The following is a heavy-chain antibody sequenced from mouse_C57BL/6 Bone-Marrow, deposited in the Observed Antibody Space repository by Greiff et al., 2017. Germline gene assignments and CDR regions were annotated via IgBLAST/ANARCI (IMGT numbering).Heavy chain of an antibody. V-gene: IGHV1-69*01. CDR1: GYTFTRYW. Sequence: QVQLQQPGAELVMPGASVKLSCKASGYTFTRYWMHWVKQRPGQGLEWIGELDPSDSYTNYNQTFKGKSTLTVDKSSSTAYIQLSSLTSEDSAVYYCARLGRFDYWGQGTTLTVSS. CDR3: ARLGRFDY. D-gene: IGHD4-1*01. J-gene: IGHJ2*01. CDR2: LDPSDSYT.